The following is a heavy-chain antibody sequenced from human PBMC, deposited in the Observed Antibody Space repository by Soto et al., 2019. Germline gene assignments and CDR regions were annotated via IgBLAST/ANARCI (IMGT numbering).Heavy chain of an antibody. D-gene: IGHD3-3*01. CDR3: ARYDEGHYYGMDV. CDR1: GGSFSGYY. Sequence: PSETLSLTCAVYGGSFSGYYWSWIRQPPGKGLEWIGEINHSGSTNYNPSLKSRVTISVDTSKNQFSLKLSSVTAADTAVYYCARYDEGHYYGMDVWGQGTTVTVPS. V-gene: IGHV4-34*01. J-gene: IGHJ6*02. CDR2: INHSGST.